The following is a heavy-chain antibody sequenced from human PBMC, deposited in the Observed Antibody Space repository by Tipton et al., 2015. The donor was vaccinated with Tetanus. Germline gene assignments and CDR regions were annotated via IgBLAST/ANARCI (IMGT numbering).Heavy chain of an antibody. CDR2: ISSSGKTV. CDR1: GFTFSDHY. D-gene: IGHD7-27*01. Sequence: QLVQSGGGLVKPGGSLRLSCVASGFTFSDHYMSWIRQAPGKGLGWVSYISSSGKTVHYADAVKGRFTISRDSAKNSLYLQMNSLRADDTAVYYCARVTELTGRYFDYWGQGTLVTVSS. J-gene: IGHJ4*02. CDR3: ARVTELTGRYFDY. V-gene: IGHV3-11*01.